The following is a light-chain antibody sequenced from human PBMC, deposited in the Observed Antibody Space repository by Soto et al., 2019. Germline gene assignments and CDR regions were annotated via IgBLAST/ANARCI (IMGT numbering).Light chain of an antibody. J-gene: IGLJ2*01. CDR1: TSKIGNNP. Sequence: QSVLTQPPSVSAAPGQTVTISCSGSTSKIGNNPVSWYQQVPGTAPKLLIYDNNKRPSGIPDRFSGSKSGTSATLAITGLQTGDEADYYCATWDSSLSVLFGGGTKVTVL. CDR2: DNN. V-gene: IGLV1-51*01. CDR3: ATWDSSLSVL.